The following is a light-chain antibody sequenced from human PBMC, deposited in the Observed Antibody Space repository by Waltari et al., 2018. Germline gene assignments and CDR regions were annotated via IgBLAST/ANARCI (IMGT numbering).Light chain of an antibody. CDR3: QKYGSLPAT. CDR2: DAS. V-gene: IGKV3-20*01. J-gene: IGKJ1*01. CDR1: PSISRF. Sequence: CRSSPSISRFLAWYQQKPGQAPRLLICDASTRATGIPDRFSGSGSGTDFSLTISRLEPEDIAVYYCQKYGSLPATFGQGTKVEIK.